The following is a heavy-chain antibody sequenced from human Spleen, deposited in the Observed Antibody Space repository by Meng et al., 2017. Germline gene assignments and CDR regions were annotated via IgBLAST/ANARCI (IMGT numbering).Heavy chain of an antibody. V-gene: IGHV1-3*01. CDR1: GYTFTSYA. Sequence: ASEKVSCKASGYTFTSYAMHWVRQAPGQRLEWMGWINAGNGNTKYSQKLQSRVTITRDTFARIVYMELNSLTSEDTALYYCARDMLGAVKAFDIWGQGTMVTVSS. CDR2: INAGNGNT. CDR3: ARDMLGAVKAFDI. D-gene: IGHD3-16*01. J-gene: IGHJ3*02.